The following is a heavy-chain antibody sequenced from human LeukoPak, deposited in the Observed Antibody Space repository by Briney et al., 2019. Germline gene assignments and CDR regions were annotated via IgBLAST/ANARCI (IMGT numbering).Heavy chain of an antibody. CDR1: GFTFSGST. CDR3: TRLGGASPNIVVVPGTSKLKWFDP. V-gene: IGHV3-73*01. CDR2: IKTRSNNYAT. D-gene: IGHD2-2*01. J-gene: IGHJ5*02. Sequence: PGGSLRLSCATSGFTFSGSTIQWVRQASGKGLEWLGQIKTRSNNYATVYPASLQGRFTISRDDSRDTAFLQMNSLKTDDTAVYYCTRLGGASPNIVVVPGTSKLKWFDPWGQGTLVTVSS.